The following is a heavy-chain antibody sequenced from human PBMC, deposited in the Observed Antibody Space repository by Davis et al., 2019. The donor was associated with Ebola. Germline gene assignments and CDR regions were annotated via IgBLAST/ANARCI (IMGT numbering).Heavy chain of an antibody. CDR3: AKELVSGSSYYLDY. CDR2: ISGGGYST. J-gene: IGHJ4*02. V-gene: IGHV3-23*01. CDR1: GFIFNTFG. Sequence: GESLKISCAASGFIFNTFGMHWVRQAPGKGLEWVSTISGGGYSTNYAHSVKGRFTISRDNSKTTLYLQMNSLRAEDTAIYYCAKELVSGSSYYLDYWGQGTLVSVSS. D-gene: IGHD5/OR15-5a*01.